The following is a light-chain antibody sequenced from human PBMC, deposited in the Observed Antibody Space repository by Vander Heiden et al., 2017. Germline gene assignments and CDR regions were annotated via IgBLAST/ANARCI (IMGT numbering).Light chain of an antibody. CDR2: DAS. CDR1: QDISNY. V-gene: IGKV1-33*01. J-gene: IGKJ4*01. CDR3: QARGT. Sequence: DIQMTQSPSSLSASVGDRVTITCQASQDISNYLNWYQQKPGKAPKLLIYDASNLETGVPSRFSGSGSGTDFTFTISSLQPEDIATYDGQARGTFGGGTKVEIK.